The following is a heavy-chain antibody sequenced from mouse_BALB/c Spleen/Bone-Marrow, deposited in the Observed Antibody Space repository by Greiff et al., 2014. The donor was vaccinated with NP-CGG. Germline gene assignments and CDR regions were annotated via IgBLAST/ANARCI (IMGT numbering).Heavy chain of an antibody. CDR3: ARALTGTWFAY. J-gene: IGHJ3*01. V-gene: IGHV1S56*01. CDR1: GFTFTRNY. Sequence: QVQLQQSGPELVKPGASVKISCKASGFTFTRNYIHWVKQRPGQGLEWIGWIYPGNVNTKYNAKFKDKATLTADKSSSTAYMQLSSLTAGDSAVYFCARALTGTWFAYWGQGTLVTVSA. D-gene: IGHD4-1*01. CDR2: IYPGNVNT.